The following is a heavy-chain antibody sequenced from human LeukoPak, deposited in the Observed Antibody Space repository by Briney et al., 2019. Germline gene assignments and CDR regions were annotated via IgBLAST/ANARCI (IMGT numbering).Heavy chain of an antibody. CDR2: ISSSSSYI. D-gene: IGHD4-17*01. J-gene: IGHJ6*02. V-gene: IGHV3-21*01. CDR1: GFPFSSYS. CDR3: ARDGPDYGDYYYGMDV. Sequence: GGSLRLSCAASGFPFSSYSMNWVRQAPGKGLEWVSSISSSSSYIYYADSVKGRFTISRDNAKNSLYLQMNSLRAEDTAVYYCARDGPDYGDYYYGMDVWGQGTTVTVSS.